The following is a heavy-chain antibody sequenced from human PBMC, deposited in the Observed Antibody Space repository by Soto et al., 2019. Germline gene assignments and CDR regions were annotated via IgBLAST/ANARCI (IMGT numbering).Heavy chain of an antibody. J-gene: IGHJ6*02. V-gene: IGHV1-3*01. Sequence: ASVKVSCKASGYSVTSYTMHWVRQATGQRLEWMGWINAANGNTKYSQTFQGRVTVTRSTSASIAYMELSSLTSDDTAVYYCAREGLVLVPTTVNSDYYYYAMDVWG. CDR1: GYSVTSYT. D-gene: IGHD2-2*01. CDR3: AREGLVLVPTTVNSDYYYYAMDV. CDR2: INAANGNT.